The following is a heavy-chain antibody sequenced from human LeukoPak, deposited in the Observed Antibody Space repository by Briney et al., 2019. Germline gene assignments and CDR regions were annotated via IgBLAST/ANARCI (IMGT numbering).Heavy chain of an antibody. D-gene: IGHD4-17*01. CDR3: ARGHDYGDYPTYFDY. J-gene: IGHJ4*02. CDR1: GFLFKNDP. CDR2: ISSSSSTI. V-gene: IGHV3-48*01. Sequence: SGGSLRLSCAASGFLFKNDPMNWVRQAPGKGLEWVSYISSSSSTIYYADSVKGRFTISRDNAKNSLYLQMNSLRAEDTAVYYCARGHDYGDYPTYFDYWGQGTLVTVSS.